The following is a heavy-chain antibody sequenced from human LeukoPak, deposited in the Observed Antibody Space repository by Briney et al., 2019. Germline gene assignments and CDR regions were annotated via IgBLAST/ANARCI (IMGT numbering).Heavy chain of an antibody. V-gene: IGHV4-34*01. J-gene: IGHJ4*02. CDR1: GGSFSGYY. CDR3: ARAQNTHDYSNYGYFDY. CDR2: INHSGST. Sequence: SETLSLTCAVYGGSFSGYYWSWIRQPPGKGLEWIGEINHSGSTNYNPSLKSRVTISVDTSKNQFSLKLSSVTAADTAVYYCARAQNTHDYSNYGYFDYWGQGTLVTVSS. D-gene: IGHD4-11*01.